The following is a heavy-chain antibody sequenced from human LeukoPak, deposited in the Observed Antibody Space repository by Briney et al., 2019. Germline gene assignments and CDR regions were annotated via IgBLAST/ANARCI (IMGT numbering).Heavy chain of an antibody. Sequence: GGSLRLSCAASGFTFSSYAMSWVRQARGKGLEWVSAISGSGGSTYYADSVKGRFTISRDNSKNTLYLQVNSLRAEDTAVYYCAKGSYSSSWYPFDPWGQGTPVIVSS. V-gene: IGHV3-23*01. CDR3: AKGSYSSSWYPFDP. J-gene: IGHJ5*02. CDR2: ISGSGGST. D-gene: IGHD6-13*01. CDR1: GFTFSSYA.